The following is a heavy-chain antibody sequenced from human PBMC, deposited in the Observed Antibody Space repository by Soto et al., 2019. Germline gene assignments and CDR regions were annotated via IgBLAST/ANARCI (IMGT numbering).Heavy chain of an antibody. D-gene: IGHD6-13*01. CDR1: GFTFRSFT. J-gene: IGHJ5*02. CDR3: TRDASRDSSARGWFDP. V-gene: IGHV3-21*01. Sequence: GGSLRLSCAASGFTFRSFTMNWVRQAPGKGLEWVSTISSNSAYIYYTDALRGRFTISRDNAKNSLHLQMNSLRAEDTAVYYCTRDASRDSSARGWFDPWGQGTLVTVSS. CDR2: ISSNSAYI.